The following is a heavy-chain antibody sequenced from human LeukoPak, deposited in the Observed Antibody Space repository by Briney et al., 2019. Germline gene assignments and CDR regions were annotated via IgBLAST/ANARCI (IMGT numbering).Heavy chain of an antibody. CDR3: AKGRYCGGDCYSSFDY. J-gene: IGHJ4*02. D-gene: IGHD2-21*02. Sequence: PGGSLRLSCAASGFTFSSYAMSWVRQAPGKGLEWVSAISGSGGSTYYADSVKGRFTISRDNSKNTLYLQMNSLRAEDTAVYYCAKGRYCGGDCYSSFDYWGQGTLVTVSS. CDR2: ISGSGGST. CDR1: GFTFSSYA. V-gene: IGHV3-23*01.